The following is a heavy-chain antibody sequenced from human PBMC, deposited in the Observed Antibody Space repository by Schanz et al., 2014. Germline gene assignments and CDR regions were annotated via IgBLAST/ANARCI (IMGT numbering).Heavy chain of an antibody. D-gene: IGHD1-26*01. V-gene: IGHV1-18*01. CDR2: INGYNAHT. Sequence: QVQLVQSGAEVKKPGASVKVSCKASGYTFTSSGFSWVRQAPGQGLEWMGWINGYNAHTNYAQKFQGRVTMTTDTSTSTVYMELRSLRSDDKAVYYCARDRDQWDGNFCDFWGQGTLVTVSS. J-gene: IGHJ4*02. CDR1: GYTFTSSG. CDR3: ARDRDQWDGNFCDF.